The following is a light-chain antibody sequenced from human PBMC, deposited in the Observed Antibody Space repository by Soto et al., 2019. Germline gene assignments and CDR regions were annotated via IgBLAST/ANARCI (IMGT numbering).Light chain of an antibody. CDR1: SSDVGGYNY. CDR2: DVS. V-gene: IGLV2-14*01. CDR3: SSFTTSSTYV. J-gene: IGLJ1*01. Sequence: QSALTQPASVSGSPGQSITISCTGTSSDVGGYNYVSWYQQHPGKAPQLMICDVSDRPSGVSSRFSGSKSGNTASLTISGLQAEDEADYFCSSFTTSSTYVFGTGTKVTVL.